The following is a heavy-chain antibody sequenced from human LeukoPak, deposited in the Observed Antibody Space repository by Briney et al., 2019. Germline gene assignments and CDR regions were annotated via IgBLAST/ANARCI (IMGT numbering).Heavy chain of an antibody. V-gene: IGHV3-23*01. Sequence: GGSLRLSCAASGFTFSSYAMSWVRQAPGKGLEWVSAISGSGGSTYYADSVKGRFTISRDNSKNTLYLQMNSLRAEDTAVYYCAKDSAGTTTYYYYYMDVWGKGTTVTVSS. J-gene: IGHJ6*03. CDR3: AKDSAGTTTYYYYYMDV. CDR2: ISGSGGST. D-gene: IGHD1-1*01. CDR1: GFTFSSYA.